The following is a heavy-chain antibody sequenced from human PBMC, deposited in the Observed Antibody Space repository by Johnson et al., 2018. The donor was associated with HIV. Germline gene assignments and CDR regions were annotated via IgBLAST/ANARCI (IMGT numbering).Heavy chain of an antibody. Sequence: QVQLVESGGGVVRPGGSLRLSCAAPGFTFSSYGMHWVRQAPGKGLEWVAVIWYDGSNKYYADSVKGRFTISRDNSKNTLYLQMNSLRAEDTAVYYCAKGYSSSWYVAFDSWGQGTMVTVSS. CDR3: AKGYSSSWYVAFDS. D-gene: IGHD6-13*01. CDR1: GFTFSSYG. J-gene: IGHJ3*02. CDR2: IWYDGSNK. V-gene: IGHV3-33*08.